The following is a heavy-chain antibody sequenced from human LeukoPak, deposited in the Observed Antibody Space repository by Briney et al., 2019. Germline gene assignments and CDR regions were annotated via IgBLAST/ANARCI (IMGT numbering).Heavy chain of an antibody. Sequence: GGSLRLSCAASRFTFSNYWMSWVRQAPGKGLEWVANIKQDGSGKYYVDSVKGRFTISRDNAKNSLYLQMNSLRAEDTAVHYCAADGGPVFEYWGQGILVTVSS. J-gene: IGHJ4*02. CDR2: IKQDGSGK. V-gene: IGHV3-7*02. CDR3: AADGGPVFEY. D-gene: IGHD3-16*01. CDR1: RFTFSNYW.